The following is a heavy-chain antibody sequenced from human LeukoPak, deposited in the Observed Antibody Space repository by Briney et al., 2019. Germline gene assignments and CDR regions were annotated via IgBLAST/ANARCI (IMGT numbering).Heavy chain of an antibody. CDR1: GGSFSGYY. D-gene: IGHD3-22*01. J-gene: IGHJ4*02. V-gene: IGHV4-34*01. CDR3: PKVATPVYHPRTDDSSGFPPSSYFDY. CDR2: VNHSRTT. Sequence: SETLCLTCAVYGGSFSGYYWSWIRQPPGKGLDWNGEVNHSRTTDSNPSLQTRVTIAVDTSNNQFSLKLSSVPAADTAVYYCPKVATPVYHPRTDDSSGFPPSSYFDYWGQGTLVSVS.